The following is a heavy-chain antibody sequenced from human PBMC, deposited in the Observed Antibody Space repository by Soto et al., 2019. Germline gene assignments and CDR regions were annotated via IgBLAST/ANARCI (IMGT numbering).Heavy chain of an antibody. D-gene: IGHD3-10*01. CDR2: ILYDGSKK. CDR3: SRDRAHVGWRYGAFDY. CDR1: GFTFSSYG. V-gene: IGHV3-33*01. Sequence: QVQLVESGGGVVQPGRSLRLSCAASGFTFSSYGMHWVRQAPGKGLEWVAVILYDGSKKYYVDSVKGRFTISRDNSKNSMNMQMNRLRAEDTDVYYWSRDRAHVGWRYGAFDYWGQGMLVTVSS. J-gene: IGHJ4*02.